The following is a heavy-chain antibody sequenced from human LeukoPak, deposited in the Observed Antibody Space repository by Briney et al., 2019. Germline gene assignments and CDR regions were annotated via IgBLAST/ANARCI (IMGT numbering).Heavy chain of an antibody. D-gene: IGHD6-19*01. V-gene: IGHV4-59*01. CDR3: ATGYSSGWYYFDY. Sequence: SETLSLTCTVSGGSISSYYWSWIRQPPGKGLEWIGDIYYSGSTNYNPSLKSRVTISVDTSKNQFSLKLSSVTAADTAVYYCATGYSSGWYYFDYWGQGTPVTVSS. CDR1: GGSISSYY. J-gene: IGHJ4*02. CDR2: IYYSGST.